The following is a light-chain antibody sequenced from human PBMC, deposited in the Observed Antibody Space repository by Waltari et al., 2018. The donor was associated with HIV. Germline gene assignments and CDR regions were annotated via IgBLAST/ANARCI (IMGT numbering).Light chain of an antibody. CDR1: SSEAGDYQY. CDR2: EVS. J-gene: IGLJ3*02. CDR3: CSYIGSAWV. Sequence: QSALTQSASVSGSPGQSITISCTGPSSEAGDYQYVSWYQQYPGKAPKVMIYEVSNRPSGVSNRFSGSWSGNTASLTISGLQPEDEADYYCCSYIGSAWVFGGGTKLTVL. V-gene: IGLV2-14*01.